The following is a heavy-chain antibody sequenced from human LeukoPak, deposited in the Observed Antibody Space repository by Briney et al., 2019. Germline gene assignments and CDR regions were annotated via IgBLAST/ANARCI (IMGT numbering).Heavy chain of an antibody. J-gene: IGHJ5*02. D-gene: IGHD3-10*02. CDR3: AQEGDPNSAVWKSVRGNWFDP. CDR2: ISGSGGST. V-gene: IGHV3-23*01. CDR1: GFTFSSYA. Sequence: GGSLRLSCAASGFTFSSYAMSWVRQAPGKGLEWVSAISGSGGSTYYADSVKGRFTISRANSKNTLYLQMNSLRAEDTAGYYCAQEGDPNSAVWKSVRGNWFDPWGQGTLVTVSS.